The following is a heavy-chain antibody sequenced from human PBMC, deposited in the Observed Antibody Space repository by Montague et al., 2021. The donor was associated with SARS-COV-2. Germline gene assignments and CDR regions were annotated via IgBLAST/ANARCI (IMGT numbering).Heavy chain of an antibody. V-gene: IGHV6-1*01. D-gene: IGHD3-10*01. Sequence: CAISGDSVSSNSAAWNWIRQSPSRGLEWLGRTYYRSKWYNDYAVSVKSRITINPDTSKNQFSLQLNSVTPEDTAVYYCAREYSPPLWFGELDYCGMDGWGQGTTVTVSS. CDR1: GDSVSSNSAA. CDR3: AREYSPPLWFGELDYCGMDG. CDR2: TYYRSKWYN. J-gene: IGHJ6*02.